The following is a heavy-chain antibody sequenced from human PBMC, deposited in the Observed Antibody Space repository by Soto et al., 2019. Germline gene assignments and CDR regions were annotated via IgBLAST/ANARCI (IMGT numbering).Heavy chain of an antibody. Sequence: LSLTCSVSGGSISSVGHYWTWIRQQPGKGLEWIGYIYYSGSTDYNPSLKSRVTISVDRSKNQFSLNLSSVTAADTTIYYCARESGGYDSSTRYGLDVWGQGTTVTVSS. V-gene: IGHV4-31*03. D-gene: IGHD6-25*01. CDR1: GGSISSVGHY. J-gene: IGHJ6*02. CDR2: IYYSGST. CDR3: ARESGGYDSSTRYGLDV.